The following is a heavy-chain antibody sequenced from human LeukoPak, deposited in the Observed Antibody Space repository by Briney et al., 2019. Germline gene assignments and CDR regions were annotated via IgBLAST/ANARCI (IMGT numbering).Heavy chain of an antibody. CDR2: ISSSGSAI. CDR3: AELGITMIGGV. CDR1: GFTFSSYE. J-gene: IGHJ6*04. V-gene: IGHV3-48*03. D-gene: IGHD3-10*02. Sequence: GGSLRLSCAASGFTFSSYEMNWVRQAPGKGLEWASYISSSGSAIYYADSVKGRFTISRDNAKNSLYLQMNSLRAEDTAVYYCAELGITMIGGVWGKGTTVTISS.